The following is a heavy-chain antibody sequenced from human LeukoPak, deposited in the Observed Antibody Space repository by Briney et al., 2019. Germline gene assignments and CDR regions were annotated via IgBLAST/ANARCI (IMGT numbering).Heavy chain of an antibody. D-gene: IGHD3-22*01. CDR1: GYTFTSYG. CDR3: AIAKGYYDSSGYYIDYFDY. CDR2: ISAYNGNT. Sequence: ASVKVSCKASGYTFTSYGISWVRQAPGQGLEWMGWISAYNGNTNYAQKLQGRVTMTTDTSTSIAYTELRSLRSDDTAVYYCAIAKGYYDSSGYYIDYFDYWGQGTLVTVSS. J-gene: IGHJ4*02. V-gene: IGHV1-18*01.